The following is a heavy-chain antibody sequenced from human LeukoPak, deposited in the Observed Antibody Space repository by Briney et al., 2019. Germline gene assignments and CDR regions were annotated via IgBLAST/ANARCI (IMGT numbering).Heavy chain of an antibody. Sequence: SVKVSCKASGGTFSSYAISWVRQAPGQGLEWMGGIIPIFGTANYAQKFQGRVTITADESTSTAYMELSSLRSEDTAVYYCATQDSGYCSSTSCSRPFDYWGQGTLVTVSS. D-gene: IGHD2-2*01. J-gene: IGHJ4*02. V-gene: IGHV1-69*13. CDR1: GGTFSSYA. CDR2: IIPIFGTA. CDR3: ATQDSGYCSSTSCSRPFDY.